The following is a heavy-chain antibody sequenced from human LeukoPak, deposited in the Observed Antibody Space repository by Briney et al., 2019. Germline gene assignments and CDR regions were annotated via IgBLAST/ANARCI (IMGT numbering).Heavy chain of an antibody. J-gene: IGHJ4*02. V-gene: IGHV1-2*02. CDR1: GYTFTGYY. D-gene: IGHD5-24*01. CDR2: INPNSGGT. CDR3: ARDGVLEMATTGY. Sequence: ASVKVSCKASGYTFTGYYMHWVRQAPGQGLEWMGWINPNSGGTNYAQKFQGRVTMTRDTSISTAYMELSRLRSDDTAVYYCARDGVLEMATTGYWGQGTLVTVSS.